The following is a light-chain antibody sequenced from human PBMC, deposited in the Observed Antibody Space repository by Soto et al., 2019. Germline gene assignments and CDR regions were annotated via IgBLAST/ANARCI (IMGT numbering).Light chain of an antibody. V-gene: IGKV3-15*01. CDR1: QSVSSN. CDR2: GAS. J-gene: IGKJ4*01. Sequence: EIVMTQSPAPLSVSPGERATLSFRASQSVSSNLAWYQQKPGQAPRLLIYGASTRATGIPARFSGSGSGTEFTLTISSLQSEDFAVYYCQQYNNWPPTFGGGTKVDI. CDR3: QQYNNWPPT.